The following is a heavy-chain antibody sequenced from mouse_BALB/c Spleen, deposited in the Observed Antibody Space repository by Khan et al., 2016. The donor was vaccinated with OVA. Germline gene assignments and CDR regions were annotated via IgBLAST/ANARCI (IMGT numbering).Heavy chain of an antibody. D-gene: IGHD2-2*01. CDR2: ISYSGNT. V-gene: IGHV3-2*02. CDR3: ARGYEGDFDY. Sequence: VQLKQSGPGLVKPSQSLSLTCTVTGYSITTDYAWNWIRQFPGNKLEWMGFISYSGNTKYNPSLKSRISITRDTSKNQFFLQLKSVTTEDTARYYCARGYEGDFDYWGQGTTLTVSS. CDR1: GYSITTDYA. J-gene: IGHJ2*01.